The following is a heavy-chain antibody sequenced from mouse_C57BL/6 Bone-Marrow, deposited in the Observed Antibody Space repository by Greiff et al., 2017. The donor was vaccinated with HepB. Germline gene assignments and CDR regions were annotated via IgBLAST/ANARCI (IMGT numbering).Heavy chain of an antibody. CDR1: GYSITSGYY. D-gene: IGHD1-1*01. V-gene: IGHV3-6*01. CDR3: ARGALRFYFDY. CDR2: ISYDGSN. Sequence: EVQLQESGPGLVKPSQSLSLTCSVTGYSITSGYYWNWIRQFPGNKLEWMGYISYDGSNNYNPSLKNRISITRDTSKNQFFLKLNSVTTEDTATYYCARGALRFYFDYWGQGTTLTVSS. J-gene: IGHJ2*01.